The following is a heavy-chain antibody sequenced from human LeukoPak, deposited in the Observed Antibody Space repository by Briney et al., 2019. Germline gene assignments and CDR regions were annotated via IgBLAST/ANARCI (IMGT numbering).Heavy chain of an antibody. J-gene: IGHJ4*02. Sequence: GGSLRLSCAASGFTFSSYSMNWIRQAPGKGLEWVSYISSSSSTIYYADSVKGRFTISRDNAKNSLYLQMNSLRAEDTAVYYCARETYVWGSFFDYWGQGTLVTVSS. CDR2: ISSSSSTI. CDR3: ARETYVWGSFFDY. D-gene: IGHD3-16*01. CDR1: GFTFSSYS. V-gene: IGHV3-48*04.